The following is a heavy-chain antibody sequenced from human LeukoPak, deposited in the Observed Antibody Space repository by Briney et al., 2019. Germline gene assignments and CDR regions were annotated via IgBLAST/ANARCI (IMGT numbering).Heavy chain of an antibody. CDR3: ASQGIAVAGTGDWFDP. V-gene: IGHV1-2*02. CDR2: MNPNSGGT. CDR1: GYTFTDYY. Sequence: ASVKVSCTASGYTFTDYYIHWVRQAPGQGLEWMAWMNPNSGGTNYVQKFQGRVTMTRDTSISTVYMELSRLRSDDTAVYYCASQGIAVAGTGDWFDPWGQGTLVTVSS. D-gene: IGHD6-19*01. J-gene: IGHJ5*02.